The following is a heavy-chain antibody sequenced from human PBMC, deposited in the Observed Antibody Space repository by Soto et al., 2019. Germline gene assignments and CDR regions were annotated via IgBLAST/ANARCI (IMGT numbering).Heavy chain of an antibody. CDR2: ITGPGGNT. V-gene: IGHV3-23*01. CDR3: AKGRSGSASYYAQHES. CDR1: GFTFSSYA. J-gene: IGHJ5*02. D-gene: IGHD3-10*01. Sequence: EVQLFESGGDLVQPGGSLGLSCAASGFTFSSYAMSWVRQAPGKGLEWVSAITGPGGNTYYADSLKGRFTITRDNSKNALYLQMNTLRAEDTAIYYCAKGRSGSASYYAQHESWGQATLVTVSS.